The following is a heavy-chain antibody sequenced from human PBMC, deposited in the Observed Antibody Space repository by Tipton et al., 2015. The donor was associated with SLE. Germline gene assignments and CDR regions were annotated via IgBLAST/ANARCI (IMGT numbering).Heavy chain of an antibody. CDR2: RFYSEST. V-gene: IGHV4-39*07. CDR3: ARSHCSGGSCYGLDY. D-gene: IGHD2-15*01. CDR1: GGSISSSIYY. J-gene: IGHJ4*02. Sequence: GLVKPSETLSLTCTVSGGSISSSIYYWGWIRQPPGKGLEWIGSGSRFYSESTYYNPSLKSRVTISLHTSKDQFSLNLRSVIAADTAVYYCARSHCSGGSCYGLDYWGQGTLVTVSS.